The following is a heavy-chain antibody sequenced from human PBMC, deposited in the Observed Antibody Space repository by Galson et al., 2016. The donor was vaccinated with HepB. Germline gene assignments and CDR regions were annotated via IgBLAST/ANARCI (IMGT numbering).Heavy chain of an antibody. J-gene: IGHJ4*02. CDR1: GLDFRRYW. D-gene: IGHD4-17*01. Sequence: SLRLSCAVSGLDFRRYWMHWVRQTPGKGLVWVSRINAGGTATGYADSVKGRFTISRDNSKNTLYLQMNSLRADDTALYYCAKDRDHFGDYVFDYWGQGTLVTVSS. CDR2: INAGGTAT. V-gene: IGHV3-74*01. CDR3: AKDRDHFGDYVFDY.